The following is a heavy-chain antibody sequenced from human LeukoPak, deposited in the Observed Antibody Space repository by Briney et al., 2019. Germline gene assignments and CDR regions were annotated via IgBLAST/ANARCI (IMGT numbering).Heavy chain of an antibody. D-gene: IGHD2-15*01. Sequence: GASVKVSCKASGYNFAHYHTHWVRQAPGQGLERMGSLNPNTGDTLLAQKFQGRVTMTRDTSITVGYMELSSLTFDDTGVYYCARDPDSGPDLWGQGTLVTVAS. J-gene: IGHJ4*02. CDR1: GYNFAHYH. V-gene: IGHV1-2*02. CDR3: ARDPDSGPDL. CDR2: LNPNTGDT.